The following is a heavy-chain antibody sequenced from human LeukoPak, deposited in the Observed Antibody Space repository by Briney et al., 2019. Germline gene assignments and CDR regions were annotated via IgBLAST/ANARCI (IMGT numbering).Heavy chain of an antibody. Sequence: TSETLSLTCAVYGGSFRGYYWTWIRRTPGKGLEWIGELNHSGNTNYNPSLKSRVIMSVDTSKNQFSLKLSSVTGGGTSVYFCARDAQMRSNCRGRRCYYMDVWGTRDTVTLS. D-gene: IGHD1-1*01. V-gene: IGHV4-34*01. CDR3: ARDAQMRSNCRGRRCYYMDV. CDR2: LNHSGNT. J-gene: IGHJ6*03. CDR1: GGSFRGYY.